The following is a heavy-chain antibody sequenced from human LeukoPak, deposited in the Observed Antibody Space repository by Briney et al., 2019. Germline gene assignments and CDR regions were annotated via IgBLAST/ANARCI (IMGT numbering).Heavy chain of an antibody. D-gene: IGHD6-25*01. CDR2: IKQDGSEK. Sequence: PGGSLRLSCAASGFTFSSYWMSWVRQAPGKGLEWVANIKQDGSEKYYVDSVKGRFTISRDNAKNSLYLQMNSLRAEDTAVYYCARETATEEYYYYYGMDVWGRGTTVTVSS. CDR3: ARETATEEYYYYYGMDV. V-gene: IGHV3-7*03. CDR1: GFTFSSYW. J-gene: IGHJ6*02.